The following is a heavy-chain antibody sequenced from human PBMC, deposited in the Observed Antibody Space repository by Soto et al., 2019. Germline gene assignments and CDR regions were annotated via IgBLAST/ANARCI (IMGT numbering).Heavy chain of an antibody. CDR1: GASIRRDS. J-gene: IGHJ4*02. D-gene: IGHD6-19*01. CDR2: ISTSGT. CDR3: ARDTVGWSFDF. Sequence: SETLSLTCTVSGASIRRDSWSLIRQPVGQALAWIRRISTSGTISNPSLKSRVPMSLETSNNQFSLILRSVTAADTAVYYCARDTVGWSFDFWGQGTLVTV. V-gene: IGHV4-4*07.